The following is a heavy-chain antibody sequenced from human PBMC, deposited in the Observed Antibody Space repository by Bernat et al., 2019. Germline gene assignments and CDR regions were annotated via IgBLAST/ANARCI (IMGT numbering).Heavy chain of an antibody. CDR2: ISYDGSNK. V-gene: IGHV3-30-3*01. CDR3: AKDVGYSGSLRYFDY. J-gene: IGHJ4*02. Sequence: QVQLVESGGGVVQPGRSLRLSCAASGFTFSSYAMHWVRQAPGKGLEWVAVISYDGSNKYYADSVKGRFTISRDNSKNTLYLQMNSLRAEDTAVYYCAKDVGYSGSLRYFDYWGQGTLVTVSS. D-gene: IGHD5-12*01. CDR1: GFTFSSYA.